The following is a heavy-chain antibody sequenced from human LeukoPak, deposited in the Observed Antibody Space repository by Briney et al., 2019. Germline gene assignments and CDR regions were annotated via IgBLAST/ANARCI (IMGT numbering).Heavy chain of an antibody. J-gene: IGHJ5*02. V-gene: IGHV3-23*01. Sequence: GGSLRLSCAASGFTFSSYAMSWVRQAPGKGLEWVSAISGSGGSTYYADSVKGRFTISRDNSKNTLYLQMNSLRAVDTAVYYCAKDHFYDILTGYGTVNWFDPWGQGTLVTVSS. CDR3: AKDHFYDILTGYGTVNWFDP. CDR1: GFTFSSYA. D-gene: IGHD3-9*01. CDR2: ISGSGGST.